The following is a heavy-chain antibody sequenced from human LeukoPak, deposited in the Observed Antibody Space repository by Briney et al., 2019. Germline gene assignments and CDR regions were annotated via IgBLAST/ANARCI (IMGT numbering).Heavy chain of an antibody. J-gene: IGHJ5*02. CDR1: GYTFTNYG. V-gene: IGHV1-18*01. CDR2: ISGYNGNT. D-gene: IGHD3-16*01. CDR3: ARDNSVGDIAWWFDP. Sequence: ASVKVSCKASGYTFTNYGLSWVRQAPGQGLEWMGWISGYNGNTKYVQKLQGRVTMTRDTSTTTDYMELSSLRSEDTAVYYCARDNSVGDIAWWFDPWGQGTLVTVSS.